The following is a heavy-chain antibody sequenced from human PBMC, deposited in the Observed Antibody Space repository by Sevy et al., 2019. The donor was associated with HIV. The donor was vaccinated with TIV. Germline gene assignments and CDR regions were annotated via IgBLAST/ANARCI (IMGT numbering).Heavy chain of an antibody. J-gene: IGHJ4*01. CDR1: EFTFSSYA. V-gene: IGHV3-23*01. CDR3: ATSRRDDYNYYFDY. D-gene: IGHD4-4*01. Sequence: GGSLRLSCSASEFTFSSYAMSWVRQAPGKGLEWVSSISGSGRFTYYADFVEGRFIISRDNSKNTLSVQMNSLRAEDTAVYFCATSRRDDYNYYFDYWGHGTLVTVSS. CDR2: ISGSGRFT.